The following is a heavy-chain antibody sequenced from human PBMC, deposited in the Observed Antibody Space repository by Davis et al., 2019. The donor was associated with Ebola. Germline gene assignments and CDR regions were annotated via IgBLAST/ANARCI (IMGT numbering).Heavy chain of an antibody. CDR1: GYTFTSCD. Sequence: AASVKVSCKASGYTFTSCDINWVRQATGQGLEWMGWMNPNSGNTGYAQKFQGRVTMTRNTSISTPYMELSSLRSEDTAVYYCARGLGRWELPFDYWGQGTLVTVSS. CDR2: MNPNSGNT. D-gene: IGHD1-26*01. V-gene: IGHV1-8*01. J-gene: IGHJ4*02. CDR3: ARGLGRWELPFDY.